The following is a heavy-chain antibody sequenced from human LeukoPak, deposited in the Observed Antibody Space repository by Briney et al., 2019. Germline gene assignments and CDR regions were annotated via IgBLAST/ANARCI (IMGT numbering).Heavy chain of an antibody. CDR2: IYYSGNT. D-gene: IGHD3/OR15-3a*01. Sequence: PSETLSLTCIVSGDSISSSNSYWGWIRQPPGKGLEWIGSIYYSGNTYYNASLKSRVSISVDTSKNHFPLRLTSVTAADTAVYYCARQTGSGLFILPGGQGTLVTVSS. CDR1: GDSISSSNSY. J-gene: IGHJ4*02. V-gene: IGHV4-39*01. CDR3: ARQTGSGLFILP.